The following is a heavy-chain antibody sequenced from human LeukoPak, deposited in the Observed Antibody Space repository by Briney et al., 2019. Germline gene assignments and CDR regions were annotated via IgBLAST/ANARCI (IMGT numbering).Heavy chain of an antibody. D-gene: IGHD6-13*01. CDR2: ISYDGSNK. CDR1: GFTFSSYA. V-gene: IGHV3-30*11. Sequence: GGSLRLSCAASGFTFSSYAMHWVRQAPGKGLEWVAVISYDGSNKYYADSVKGRFTISRDNSKNTLYLQMNSLRAEDTAVYYCARGGSSSCDYWGQGTQVTVSS. CDR3: ARGGSSSCDY. J-gene: IGHJ4*02.